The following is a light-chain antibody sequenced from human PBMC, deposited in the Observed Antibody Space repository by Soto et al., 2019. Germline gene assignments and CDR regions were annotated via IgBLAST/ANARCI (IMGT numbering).Light chain of an antibody. Sequence: EIVLTQSPGTLSLSPGERATLSCRASQSVSNIYLAWYQQKPGQAPRLLIYDASSRATGIPDRFSGSGSGTDFTLTISRLEPEDFAVYYCQQYGSSPRTFGQGTKVEIE. CDR2: DAS. J-gene: IGKJ1*01. V-gene: IGKV3-20*01. CDR3: QQYGSSPRT. CDR1: QSVSNIY.